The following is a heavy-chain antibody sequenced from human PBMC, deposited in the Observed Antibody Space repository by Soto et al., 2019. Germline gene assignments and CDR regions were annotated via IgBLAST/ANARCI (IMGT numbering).Heavy chain of an antibody. CDR2: INGGRA. Sequence: EVQLLESGGGLIQPGGSLRLSCAASGFTFSRCDMSWLRQTPGKGLEWVSAINGGRAFYGDSVEGRFTVSRDNSKNTLYLQMNSLRVEDTAIYYCATHGWDLWGQGTLVTVSS. CDR1: GFTFSRCD. D-gene: IGHD6-19*01. CDR3: ATHGWDL. V-gene: IGHV3-23*01. J-gene: IGHJ5*02.